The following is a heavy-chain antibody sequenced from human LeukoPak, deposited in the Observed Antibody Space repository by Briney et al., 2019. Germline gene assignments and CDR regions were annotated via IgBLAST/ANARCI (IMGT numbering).Heavy chain of an antibody. V-gene: IGHV4-39*02. Sequence: PSETLSLTCTVSGASISSSSYYWGWIRQPPGKGLEWIGNFYYSGTPYYNPSLESRVTMSVDTSKNQFSLKLTSVTAADTAVYYCARDNSGWYGYFDYWGQGTLVTVSS. CDR3: ARDNSGWYGYFDY. CDR2: FYYSGTP. J-gene: IGHJ4*02. CDR1: GASISSSSYY. D-gene: IGHD6-19*01.